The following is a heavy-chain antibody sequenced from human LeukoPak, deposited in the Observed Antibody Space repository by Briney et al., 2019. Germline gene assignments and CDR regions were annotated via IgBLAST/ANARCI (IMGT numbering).Heavy chain of an antibody. CDR3: SRQLRFLGYYFDY. CDR1: GVTFSSYG. J-gene: IGHJ4*02. V-gene: IGHV3-30*02. Sequence: GGSLRLSCAASGVTFSSYGMHWVRQAPGKGLEWVAFIRYDGSNKYYADSVKGRFTISRDNSKNTLYLQMNSLRAEDTAVYYCSRQLRFLGYYFDYWGQGTLVSVSS. CDR2: IRYDGSNK. D-gene: IGHD3-3*01.